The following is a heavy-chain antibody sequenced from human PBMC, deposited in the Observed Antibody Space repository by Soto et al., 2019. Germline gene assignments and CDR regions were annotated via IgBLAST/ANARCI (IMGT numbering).Heavy chain of an antibody. V-gene: IGHV4-34*01. CDR3: ARGFPVYSYYYYLDV. CDR2: IDHSGST. Sequence: SETLSLTCAVYGGSRIGYSWRWVRQPTGKGLEWIGEIDHSGSTKYNPSLKNRVTFSVDTSKNQFSLNLTSVTASDTALYYCARGFPVYSYYYYLDVWAKGTTVTVSS. D-gene: IGHD4-17*01. J-gene: IGHJ6*03. CDR1: GGSRIGYS.